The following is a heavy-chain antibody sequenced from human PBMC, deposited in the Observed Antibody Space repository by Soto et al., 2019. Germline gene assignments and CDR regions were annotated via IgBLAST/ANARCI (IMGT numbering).Heavy chain of an antibody. Sequence: QVQLVQSGAEVKKPGASVKVSCKASGYTFTSYGISWVRQAPGQGLEWMGWISAYNGNTNDAQKLQGRVTMTTDTSTSTAYMELRSLRSDDTAVYYCARVGEVQLPDYYYYMDVWGKGTTVTVSS. V-gene: IGHV1-18*01. CDR3: ARVGEVQLPDYYYYMDV. CDR2: ISAYNGNT. CDR1: GYTFTSYG. J-gene: IGHJ6*03. D-gene: IGHD2-2*01.